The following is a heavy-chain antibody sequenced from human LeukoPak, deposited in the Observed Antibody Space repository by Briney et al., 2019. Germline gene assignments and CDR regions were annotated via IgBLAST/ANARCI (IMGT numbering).Heavy chain of an antibody. Sequence: SETLSLTCAVYGVSFSGYYWSWIRQPPGKGLEWIGEINHSGSTNYNPSLKSRVTISVDTSKNQFSLKLSSVTAADTAVYYCARGRSVLWFGEPTPDYWGQGTLVTVSS. V-gene: IGHV4-34*01. CDR3: ARGRSVLWFGEPTPDY. CDR1: GVSFSGYY. D-gene: IGHD3-10*01. J-gene: IGHJ4*02. CDR2: INHSGST.